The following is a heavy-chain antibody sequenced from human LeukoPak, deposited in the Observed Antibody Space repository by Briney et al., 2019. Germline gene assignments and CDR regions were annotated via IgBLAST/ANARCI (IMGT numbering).Heavy chain of an antibody. CDR3: AKRFYDSSGYPTYYYFDY. Sequence: GGSLRLSCAASGFTFSSYAMSWVRQAPWKGLEWVSAISGSGGSTYYADSVKGRFTISRDNSKNTLYLQMNSLRAEDTTVYYCAKRFYDSSGYPTYYYFDYWGQGTLVTVSS. CDR1: GFTFSSYA. CDR2: ISGSGGST. V-gene: IGHV3-23*01. D-gene: IGHD3-22*01. J-gene: IGHJ4*02.